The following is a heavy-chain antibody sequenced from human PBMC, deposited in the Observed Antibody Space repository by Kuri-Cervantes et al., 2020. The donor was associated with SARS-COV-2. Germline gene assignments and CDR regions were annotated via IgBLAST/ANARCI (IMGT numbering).Heavy chain of an antibody. J-gene: IGHJ6*03. D-gene: IGHD3-16*01. Sequence: GESLKISCAASGFTFDDYAMHWVRQAPGKGLEWVSSISSSSSYIYYADSVKGRFTISRDNAKNSLYLQMNSLRAEDTAVYYCASWVYSNYYMDVWGKGTTVTVSS. CDR2: ISSSSSYI. V-gene: IGHV3-21*01. CDR1: GFTFDDYA. CDR3: ASWVYSNYYMDV.